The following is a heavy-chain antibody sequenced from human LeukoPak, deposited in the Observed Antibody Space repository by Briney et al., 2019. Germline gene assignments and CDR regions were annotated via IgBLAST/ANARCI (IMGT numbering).Heavy chain of an antibody. D-gene: IGHD5-18*01. J-gene: IGHJ4*02. CDR1: GFTFSSYA. V-gene: IGHV3-23*01. CDR2: ISGSGGNT. CDR3: AKVSHGEGYSFDY. Sequence: PGGSLRLSCAASGFTFSSYAMNWVRQAPGKGLEWVSAISGSGGNTYYADSVKGRFTISRDNSKYTLYLQMNSLRAEDTAVYYCAKVSHGEGYSFDYWGQGTLVTVSS.